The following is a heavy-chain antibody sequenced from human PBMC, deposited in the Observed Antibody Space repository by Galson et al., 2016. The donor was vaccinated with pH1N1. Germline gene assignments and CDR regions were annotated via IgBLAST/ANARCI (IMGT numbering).Heavy chain of an antibody. V-gene: IGHV2-70*04. CDR3: ARMGVASGGRYYYGMDV. CDR2: IDWDDEK. D-gene: IGHD3-10*01. J-gene: IGHJ6*02. Sequence: PALVKPTQTLKLTCTFSGFSLSTFGVRVSWIRQSPGKALEWLARIDWDDEKFYSPSLKTRLTISKDTSKDQVVLTMTNMDPVDTGTYCARMGVASGGRYYYGMDVWGQGTTVTVSS. CDR1: GFSLSTFGVR.